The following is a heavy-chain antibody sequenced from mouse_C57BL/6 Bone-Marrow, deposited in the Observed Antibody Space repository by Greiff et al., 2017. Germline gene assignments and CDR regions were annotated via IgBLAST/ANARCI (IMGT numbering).Heavy chain of an antibody. Sequence: QVQLQQPGAELVKPGASVKLSCKASGYTFTSYWMHWVKQRPGRGLEWIGRIDPNSGGTKYNEKFKSKATLTVDKPSSTAYMQLSSLTSEDSAVYDCERVYDGYYPHAMDYWGQGTSVTVAS. V-gene: IGHV1-72*01. D-gene: IGHD2-3*01. CDR1: GYTFTSYW. CDR3: ERVYDGYYPHAMDY. CDR2: IDPNSGGT. J-gene: IGHJ4*01.